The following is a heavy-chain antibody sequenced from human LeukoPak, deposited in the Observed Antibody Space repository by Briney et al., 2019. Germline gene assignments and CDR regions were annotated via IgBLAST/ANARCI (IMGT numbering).Heavy chain of an antibody. CDR1: GGSFSGYY. D-gene: IGHD4-17*01. CDR2: INHSGST. V-gene: IGHV4-34*01. CDR3: ARTVTTYGFDY. Sequence: SETLSLTCAVYGGSFSGYYWSWIRQPPGKGLEWIGEINHSGSTNYNPSLKSRVTISVDTSKDQFSLKLSSVTAADTAVYYCARTVTTYGFDYWGQGTLVTVSS. J-gene: IGHJ4*02.